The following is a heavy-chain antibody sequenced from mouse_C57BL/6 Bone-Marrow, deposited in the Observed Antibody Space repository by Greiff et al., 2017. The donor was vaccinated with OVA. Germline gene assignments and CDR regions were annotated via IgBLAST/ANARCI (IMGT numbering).Heavy chain of an antibody. J-gene: IGHJ4*01. CDR2: INYDGSST. CDR3: ARDRNYAMDY. Sequence: EVQRVESEGGLVQPGSSMKLSCTASGFTFSDYYMAWVRQVPEKGLEWVANINYDGSSTYYLDSLKSRFIISRDNAKNILYLQMSSLKSEDTATYYCARDRNYAMDYWGQGTSVTVSS. CDR1: GFTFSDYY. V-gene: IGHV5-16*01.